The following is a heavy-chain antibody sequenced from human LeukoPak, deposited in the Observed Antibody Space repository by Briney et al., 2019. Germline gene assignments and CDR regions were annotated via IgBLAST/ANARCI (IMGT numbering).Heavy chain of an antibody. Sequence: GGSLTLSYLGTGCIFSNFWLHCVLQAPGKGLVWVSRINSDGSSTSYADSVKGRFTISRDNAKNTLYLQMNSLRAEDTAVYYCASARCRSYYGTFEIWGQETMVTVSS. CDR1: GCIFSNFW. CDR3: ASARCRSYYGTFEI. V-gene: IGHV3-74*01. D-gene: IGHD3-10*01. J-gene: IGHJ3*02. CDR2: INSDGSST.